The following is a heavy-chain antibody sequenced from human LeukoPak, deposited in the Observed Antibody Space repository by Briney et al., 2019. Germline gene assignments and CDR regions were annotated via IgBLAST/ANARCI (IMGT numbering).Heavy chain of an antibody. V-gene: IGHV3-30*18. D-gene: IGHD2-15*01. CDR1: GFTFSSYG. CDR2: ISYDGNNK. J-gene: IGHJ4*02. Sequence: PGGSLRLSCAASGFTFSSYGMHWVRQAPGKGLEWVAVISYDGNNKYYADSVRGRFTISRDNSKNTLYLQMNSLRAEDTVVYYCAKAGAVVVVAAKYFDYWGQGTLVTVSS. CDR3: AKAGAVVVVAAKYFDY.